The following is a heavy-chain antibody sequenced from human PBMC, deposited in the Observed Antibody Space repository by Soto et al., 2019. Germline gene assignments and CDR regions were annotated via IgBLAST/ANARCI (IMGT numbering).Heavy chain of an antibody. V-gene: IGHV4-30-4*01. CDR3: ARDPGSIAGNFYYGMHV. Sequence: SETLSLTCTVSGGSISSGDYYWSWIRQPPGKGLEWIGYIYYSGSTYYNPSLKSRVAISVDTSKNQFSLKLSSVTAADTAVYYCARDPGSIAGNFYYGMHVWGQGTTVTVSS. J-gene: IGHJ6*02. D-gene: IGHD3-10*01. CDR2: IYYSGST. CDR1: GGSISSGDYY.